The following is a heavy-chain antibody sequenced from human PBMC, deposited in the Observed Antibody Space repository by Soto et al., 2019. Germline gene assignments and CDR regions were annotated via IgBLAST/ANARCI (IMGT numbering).Heavy chain of an antibody. D-gene: IGHD3-22*01. Sequence: ASVKVSCKASGYTFTSYTMHWVRQAPGQGLEWMGWINAGNGNTKYSQKFQGRVTITRDTSASTAYMELSSLRSEDTAVYYCARGFVDSSGYFYYWGQGTLVTVSS. V-gene: IGHV1-3*01. J-gene: IGHJ4*02. CDR3: ARGFVDSSGYFYY. CDR2: INAGNGNT. CDR1: GYTFTSYT.